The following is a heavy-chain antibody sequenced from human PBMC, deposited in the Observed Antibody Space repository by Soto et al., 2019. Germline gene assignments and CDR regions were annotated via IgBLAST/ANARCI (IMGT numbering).Heavy chain of an antibody. CDR2: IYSGGST. CDR3: ARDPWAAEY. Sequence: PGRSLRLSCAASGFTDITKYMSWVRQAPGKGLEWVSVIYSGGSTFYADSVRGRFTISRDNSKNTVNLQMNSLRADDTAVYYCARDPWAAEYWGQGTLVTVSS. CDR1: GFTDITKY. J-gene: IGHJ4*02. D-gene: IGHD3-16*01. V-gene: IGHV3-66*01.